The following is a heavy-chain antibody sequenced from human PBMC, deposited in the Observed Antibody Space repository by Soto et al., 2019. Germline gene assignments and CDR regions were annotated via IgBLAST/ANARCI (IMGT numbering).Heavy chain of an antibody. CDR3: ARGGGYDYLDYYYGMDV. CDR2: VNHSGST. V-gene: IGHV4-34*01. Sequence: PSETLRLTCAVYGGPFSSYYWSWIRQSPGKGLEWIGEVNHSGSTNYNPSLKSRVTISVDTSKSHFSLKLTSITAADTAVYYCARGGGYDYLDYYYGMDVWGQGPTVT. CDR1: GGPFSSYY. D-gene: IGHD5-12*01. J-gene: IGHJ6*02.